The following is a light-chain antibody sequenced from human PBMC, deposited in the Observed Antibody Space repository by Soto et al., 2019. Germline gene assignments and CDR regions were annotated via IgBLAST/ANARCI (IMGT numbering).Light chain of an antibody. CDR2: AAS. J-gene: IGKJ3*01. CDR1: QAISNY. CDR3: QKYNSALFT. V-gene: IGKV1-27*01. Sequence: DIQMTQSPSSLSASVGDRVTITCRASQAISNYLAWYQQKPGKVPKLLIYAASTLQSGVPSRFSGSGSGTDFTLTINSLQPEDVATYYCQKYNSALFTFGPGTKVDIK.